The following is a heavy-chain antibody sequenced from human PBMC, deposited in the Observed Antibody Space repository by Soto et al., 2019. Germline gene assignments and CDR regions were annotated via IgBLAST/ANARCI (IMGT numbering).Heavy chain of an antibody. CDR3: AQISETSGSLRGRFDS. Sequence: GGSLRLSCAASGFTFSTYALSWVRQAPGKGLEWVSGISANGASTYYADSVNGRFTISRDNSKNTLYLQTNSLRADDTAIYYCAQISETSGSLRGRFDSWGQGTLVTVSS. CDR1: GFTFSTYA. V-gene: IGHV3-23*01. CDR2: ISANGAST. D-gene: IGHD6-19*01. J-gene: IGHJ4*02.